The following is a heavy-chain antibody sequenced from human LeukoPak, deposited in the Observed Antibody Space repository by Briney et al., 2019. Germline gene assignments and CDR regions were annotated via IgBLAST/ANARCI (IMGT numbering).Heavy chain of an antibody. CDR1: GFIFSSYS. Sequence: GGSLRLSCAASGFIFSSYSMNWVRQAPGKGLGWVSYISSSSSTIYYADSVKGRFTISRDNAKNSLYLQMNSLRAEDTAVYYCARDWRRWLPFDIWGQGTMVTVSS. CDR3: ARDWRRWLPFDI. J-gene: IGHJ3*02. V-gene: IGHV3-48*01. D-gene: IGHD3-3*01. CDR2: ISSSSSTI.